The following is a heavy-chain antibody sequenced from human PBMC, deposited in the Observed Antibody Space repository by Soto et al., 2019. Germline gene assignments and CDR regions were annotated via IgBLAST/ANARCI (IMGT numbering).Heavy chain of an antibody. CDR2: ITSASGFI. D-gene: IGHD1-1*01. V-gene: IGHV3-21*06. CDR3: ARAPRGGGNYYFDS. CDR1: GFTFSTET. J-gene: IGHJ4*02. Sequence: EVQLVESGGGLVKPGGSLRLSCAASGFTFSTETMSWVRRAPGKGLEWVSSITSASGFIHYAESLRGRFTISRDNAKNSPYQEMNSLRAEDTAVDYWARAPRGGGNYYFDSWGQGTLVTVSS.